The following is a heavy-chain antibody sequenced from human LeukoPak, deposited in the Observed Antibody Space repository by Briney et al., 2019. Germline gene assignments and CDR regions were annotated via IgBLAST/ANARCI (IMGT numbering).Heavy chain of an antibody. CDR1: GSTFSTYT. CDR3: ARHYYGDYVFDY. J-gene: IGHJ4*02. Sequence: PGGSLRLSCAASGSTFSTYTMNWVRQTPGKGLEWVSSITSSNYIDYADSVKGRFTISRDNAKNSLYLQMNSLTAEDTAVYYCARHYYGDYVFDYWGQGTLVTVSS. D-gene: IGHD4-17*01. CDR2: ITSSNYI. V-gene: IGHV3-21*01.